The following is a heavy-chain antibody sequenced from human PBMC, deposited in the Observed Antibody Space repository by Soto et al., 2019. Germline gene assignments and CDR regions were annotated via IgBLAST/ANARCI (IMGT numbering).Heavy chain of an antibody. V-gene: IGHV4-31*03. CDR3: AIFPYDFWHAYHRSGLDV. CDR1: GLNISGGCCC. D-gene: IGHD3-3*01. J-gene: IGHJ6*01. CDR2: IYYSGST. Sequence: PSVILPLTCPFSGLNISGGCCCWSWIRHPPGKGMEWIAYIYYSGSTDYNPSLKSRVTISVDTSKNQFSLKLSSVTAADTAVYYRAIFPYDFWHAYHRSGLDVCGQ.